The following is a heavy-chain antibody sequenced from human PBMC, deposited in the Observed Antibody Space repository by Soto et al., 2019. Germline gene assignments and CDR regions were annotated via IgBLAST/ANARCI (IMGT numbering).Heavy chain of an antibody. CDR1: GYTFTSYY. CDR3: ARENMDCSSTSCSYYFDY. CDR2: INPSGGST. D-gene: IGHD2-2*01. V-gene: IGHV1-46*01. J-gene: IGHJ4*02. Sequence: ASVKVSCKASGYTFTSYYMHWVRQAPGQGLEWMGIINPSGGSTSYAQKFQGRVTMTRDTSTSTVYMELSSLRSEDTAVYYCARENMDCSSTSCSYYFDYWGQGTLVTVSS.